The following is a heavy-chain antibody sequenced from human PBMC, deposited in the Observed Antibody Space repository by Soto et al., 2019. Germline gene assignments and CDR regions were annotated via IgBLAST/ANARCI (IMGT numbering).Heavy chain of an antibody. CDR1: GGTFSSYA. J-gene: IGHJ6*02. D-gene: IGHD4-17*01. CDR2: IIPIFGTA. CDR3: GRDPSPPDYEREYYGMDV. Sequence: SVKVSCKASGGTFSSYAISWVRQAPGQGLEWMGGIIPIFGTANYAQKFQGRVTITADESTSTAYMELSSLRAEGTAVCYGGRDPSPPDYEREYYGMDVWGQGPTVTVSS. V-gene: IGHV1-69*13.